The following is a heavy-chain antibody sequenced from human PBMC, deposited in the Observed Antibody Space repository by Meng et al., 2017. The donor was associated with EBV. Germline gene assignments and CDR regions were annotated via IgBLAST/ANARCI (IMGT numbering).Heavy chain of an antibody. CDR2: INHSGST. Sequence: QVQLQQGGGGLLKPSEPLALSCAVYGGSFSGYYWSWLRQPPGKGLEWIGEINHSGSTNYNPSLKSLVTISVDTSKNQFSLKLSSVTAADTAVYYCARGRWLQPGSYFDYWGQGTLVTVSS. CDR1: GGSFSGYY. V-gene: IGHV4-34*01. J-gene: IGHJ4*02. D-gene: IGHD5-24*01. CDR3: ARGRWLQPGSYFDY.